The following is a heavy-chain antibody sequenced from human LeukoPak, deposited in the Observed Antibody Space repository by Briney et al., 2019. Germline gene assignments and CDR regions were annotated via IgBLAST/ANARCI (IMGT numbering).Heavy chain of an antibody. V-gene: IGHV4-59*01. CDR3: ASGRTMVK. D-gene: IGHD3-10*01. Sequence: SENLSLTCTVSGGSISSYYWSWIRQPPGKGLEWIGYIYYSGSTNYNPSLKSRVTISVDTSKNQFSLKLSSVTAADTAVYYCASGRTMVKWGQGTLVTVSS. J-gene: IGHJ4*02. CDR1: GGSISSYY. CDR2: IYYSGST.